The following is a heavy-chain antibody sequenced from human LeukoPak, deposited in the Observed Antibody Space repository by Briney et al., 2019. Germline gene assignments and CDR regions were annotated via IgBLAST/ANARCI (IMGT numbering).Heavy chain of an antibody. CDR1: GVSLRGYY. CDR3: ARGSNYVSDYYFDV. V-gene: IGHV4-34*01. D-gene: IGHD4-11*01. Sequence: KPSETLSLTCAVYGVSLRGYYWSWIRQSPEKGLEWIGEVNHEGDSIYSPSLKSRLTVSVDMSKSQFSLNLRSVTAADTAVYFCARGSNYVSDYYFDVWGKGTTVIVSS. J-gene: IGHJ6*03. CDR2: VNHEGDS.